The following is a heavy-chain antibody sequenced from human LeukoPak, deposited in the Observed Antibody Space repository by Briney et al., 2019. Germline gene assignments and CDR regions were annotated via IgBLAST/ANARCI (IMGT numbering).Heavy chain of an antibody. CDR2: ISGGGGST. Sequence: PGGSLRLSCAASGFTFSSYAMSWVRQAPGKGLEWVSAISGGGGSTYYADSVKGRFTISRDNSKNTLYLQMNSLRAEDTSVYYCAEVRYYYDSSGYDPLDIWGQGTMVTVSS. D-gene: IGHD3-22*01. CDR1: GFTFSSYA. CDR3: AEVRYYYDSSGYDPLDI. J-gene: IGHJ3*02. V-gene: IGHV3-23*01.